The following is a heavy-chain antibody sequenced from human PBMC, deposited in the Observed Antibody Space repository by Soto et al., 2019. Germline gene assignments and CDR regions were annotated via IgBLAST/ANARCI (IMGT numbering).Heavy chain of an antibody. CDR1: GGSISSYY. CDR3: ARTYSSSQGYYYYYMDV. CDR2: IYYSGST. Sequence: SETLSLTCTVSGGSISSYYWSWIRQPPGKGLEWIGYIYYSGSTNYNPSLKSRVTISVDTSKNQFSLKLSSVTAADTAVYYCARTYSSSQGYYYYYMDVWGKGTTVTVSS. D-gene: IGHD6-6*01. J-gene: IGHJ6*03. V-gene: IGHV4-59*01.